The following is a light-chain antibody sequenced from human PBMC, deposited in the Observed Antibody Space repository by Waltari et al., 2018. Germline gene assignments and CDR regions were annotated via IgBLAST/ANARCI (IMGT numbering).Light chain of an antibody. CDR2: LGS. V-gene: IGKV2-28*01. CDR1: QCRMHRNGYNY. Sequence: DIGGSQSPLSLRVTPGEPASTPCRSSQCRMHRNGYNYLDWYLQKPGQSPQLLIYLGSSRASGIPDRFSGSGSGTDFTLTISRVEPEDVGVYYCKQSLRAPGTFGQGTKVEIK. CDR3: KQSLRAPGT. J-gene: IGKJ1*01.